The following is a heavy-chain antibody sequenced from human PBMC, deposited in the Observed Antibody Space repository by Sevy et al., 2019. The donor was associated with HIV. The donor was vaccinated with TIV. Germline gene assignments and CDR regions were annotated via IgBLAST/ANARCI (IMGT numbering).Heavy chain of an antibody. CDR3: ARDLPPSATTVAHFEC. CDR2: ISNSGTSM. D-gene: IGHD4-17*01. CDR1: GFTFSSYE. J-gene: IGHJ4*02. V-gene: IGHV3-48*03. Sequence: GGSLRLSCVASGFTFSSYEMNWVRQAPGKGLEWVSYISNSGTSMYYSDSVKGRFTISRDNARNSLYLQMNSLRAEDTAVYYCARDLPPSATTVAHFECWGRGTLVTVSS.